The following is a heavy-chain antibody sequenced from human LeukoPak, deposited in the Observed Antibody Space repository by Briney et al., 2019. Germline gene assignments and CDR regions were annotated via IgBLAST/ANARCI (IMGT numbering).Heavy chain of an antibody. J-gene: IGHJ4*02. CDR3: ARAYHGRRDIVVVPAAHGGFDY. D-gene: IGHD2-2*01. CDR1: GYTFTGYY. Sequence: ASVKVSCKASGYTFTGYYMHWVRQAPGQGLEWMGWINPNSGGTHYAQKFQGRVTMTRHTSISTAYMELSRLRSDDTAVYYCARAYHGRRDIVVVPAAHGGFDYWGQGTLVTVSS. V-gene: IGHV1-2*02. CDR2: INPNSGGT.